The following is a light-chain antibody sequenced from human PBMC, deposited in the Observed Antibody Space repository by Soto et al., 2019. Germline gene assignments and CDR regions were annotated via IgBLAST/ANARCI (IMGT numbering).Light chain of an antibody. CDR1: QSVSYW. Sequence: DIHMTQSPSTLSASVGDRVTITCRASQSVSYWLAWYQQKPGKAPKLLIHDASSLESGVPSRFRGGGAGQESTLSIRGLKPDDFATYYCQQFGFSFGPGTKVEMK. CDR3: QQFGFS. CDR2: DAS. V-gene: IGKV1-5*01. J-gene: IGKJ3*01.